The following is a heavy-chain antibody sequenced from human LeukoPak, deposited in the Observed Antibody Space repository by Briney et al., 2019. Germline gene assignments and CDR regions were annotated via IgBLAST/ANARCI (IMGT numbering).Heavy chain of an antibody. D-gene: IGHD3-16*01. Sequence: GGSLRLSRAASGFTVSSNYMSWVRQAPGKGLEWVSIIYDSGTTYYADSVKGRFTISRDNFKNTLYLQMNTLRAEDTAVYYCASHWGGYWGQGTLVTVSS. J-gene: IGHJ4*02. CDR2: IYDSGTT. CDR1: GFTVSSNY. V-gene: IGHV3-53*01. CDR3: ASHWGGY.